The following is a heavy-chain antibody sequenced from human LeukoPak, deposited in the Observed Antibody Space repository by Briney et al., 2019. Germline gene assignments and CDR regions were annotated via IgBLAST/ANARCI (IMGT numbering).Heavy chain of an antibody. CDR1: GGTSSSYA. CDR2: IIPIFGTA. V-gene: IGHV1-69*05. Sequence: ASVKVSCKASGGTSSSYAISWVRQAPGQGLEWMGRIIPIFGTANYAQKFQGRVTITTDESTSTAYMELSSLRSEDTAVYYCARDMGYYGSGTFDYWGQGTLVTVSS. J-gene: IGHJ4*02. D-gene: IGHD3-10*01. CDR3: ARDMGYYGSGTFDY.